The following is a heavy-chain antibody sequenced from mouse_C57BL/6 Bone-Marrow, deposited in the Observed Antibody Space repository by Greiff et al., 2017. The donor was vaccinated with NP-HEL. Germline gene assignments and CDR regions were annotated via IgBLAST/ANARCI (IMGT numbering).Heavy chain of an antibody. CDR1: GYTFTSYW. Sequence: VKLLQPGAELVRPGSSVKLSCKASGYTFTSYWMHWVKQRPIQGLEWIGNIDPSDSETHYNQKFKDKATLTVDKSSSTAYMQLSSLTSEDSAVYYCARGYSNLYYFDYWGQGTTLTVSS. J-gene: IGHJ2*01. V-gene: IGHV1-52*01. CDR3: ARGYSNLYYFDY. CDR2: IDPSDSET. D-gene: IGHD2-5*01.